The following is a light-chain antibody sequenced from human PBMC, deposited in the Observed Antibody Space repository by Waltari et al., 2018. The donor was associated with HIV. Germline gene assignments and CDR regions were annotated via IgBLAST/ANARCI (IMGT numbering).Light chain of an antibody. J-gene: IGLJ3*02. CDR2: KEH. CDR3: ESADSSGAWV. Sequence: SYDLTQPPSVSVSPGQTARIACSGDELPKHYSYWYQQRPGQAPVLLIYKEHERPSGIPVVFSRSSSGTTVTLTITGVQADDEADYWCESADSSGAWVFGGGTKLTVL. CDR1: ELPKHY. V-gene: IGLV3-25*03.